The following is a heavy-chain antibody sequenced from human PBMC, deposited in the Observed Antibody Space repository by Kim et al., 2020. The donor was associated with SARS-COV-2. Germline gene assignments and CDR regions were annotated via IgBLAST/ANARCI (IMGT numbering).Heavy chain of an antibody. J-gene: IGHJ4*02. D-gene: IGHD2-15*01. CDR1: GFTFSSYG. V-gene: IGHV3-33*01. CDR2: IWYDGSNK. CDR3: ARGLGVVAAMDGDY. Sequence: GGSLRLSCAASGFTFSSYGMHWVRQAPGKGLEWVAVIWYDGSNKYYADSVKGRFTSSRDNSKNTLYLQMNSLRAEDTAVYYCARGLGVVAAMDGDYWGQGTLVSVSS.